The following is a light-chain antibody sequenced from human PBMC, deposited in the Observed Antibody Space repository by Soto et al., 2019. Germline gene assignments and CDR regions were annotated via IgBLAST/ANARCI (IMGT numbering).Light chain of an antibody. CDR3: QQYYYYST. J-gene: IGKJ1*01. CDR2: DVS. CDR1: QSLNGR. Sequence: DIQMTQSPSTLSSSIGDRVTITCRASQSLNGRSAWYQQRPGHAPNLLIYDVSTLETGVPSRFSGTGSETEFTLTISGLQPDDFATYYCQQYYYYSTFGPGTKVEIK. V-gene: IGKV1-5*01.